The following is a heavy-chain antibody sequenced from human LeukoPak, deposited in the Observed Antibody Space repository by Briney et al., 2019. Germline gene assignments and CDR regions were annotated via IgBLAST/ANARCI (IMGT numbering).Heavy chain of an antibody. D-gene: IGHD3-10*01. CDR1: GYTFTSYG. CDR2: ISAYNGNT. J-gene: IGHJ6*02. CDR3: ARDGYYYGSGSPPHYYYGMDV. Sequence: ASVKVSCKASGYTFTSYGISWVRQAPGQGLEWMGWISAYNGNTNYAQKLQGRVTMTTDTSTSTAYMELRSLRSDDTAVYYCARDGYYYGSGSPPHYYYGMDVWGQRTTVTVSS. V-gene: IGHV1-18*01.